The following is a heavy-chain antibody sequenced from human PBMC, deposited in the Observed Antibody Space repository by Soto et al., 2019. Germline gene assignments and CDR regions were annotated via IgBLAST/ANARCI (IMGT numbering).Heavy chain of an antibody. CDR3: ATAIAYDALDI. D-gene: IGHD2-21*01. CDR2: INAGNGNT. CDR1: GYTFTSYA. V-gene: IGHV1-3*01. J-gene: IGHJ3*02. Sequence: ASVKVSCKASGYTFTSYAMHWVRQAPGQRLEWTGWINAGNGNTKYSQKFQGRVTITRDTSDTTAYMELRSLRSKDTAVYYCATAIAYDALDIWGRGTRVTVSS.